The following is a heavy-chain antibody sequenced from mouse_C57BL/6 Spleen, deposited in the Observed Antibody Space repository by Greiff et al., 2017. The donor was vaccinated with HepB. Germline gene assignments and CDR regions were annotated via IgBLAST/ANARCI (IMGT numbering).Heavy chain of an antibody. CDR3: ARYDYDGTWFAY. J-gene: IGHJ3*01. CDR1: GFTFTDYY. V-gene: IGHV7-3*01. Sequence: EVKLMESGGGLVQPGGSLSLSCAASGFTFTDYYMSWVRQPPGKALEWLGFIRNKANGYTTEYSASVKGRFTISRDNSQSILYLQMNALRAEDSATYYCARYDYDGTWFAYRGQGTLVTVSA. CDR2: IRNKANGYTT. D-gene: IGHD2-4*01.